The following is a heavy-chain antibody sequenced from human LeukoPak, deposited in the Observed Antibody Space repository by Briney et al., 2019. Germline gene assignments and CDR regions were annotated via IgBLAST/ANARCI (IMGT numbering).Heavy chain of an antibody. CDR1: GGSMSNYY. Sequence: PSETLSLTCTVSGGSMSNYYWSWVRQPPGKGLEWIGYIYYSGSTNSNPSLESRVTISVDTSKNQFSLKLSSVTAADTAVYYCARHGGSYSYDFWGQGTLVTVSS. CDR2: IYYSGST. D-gene: IGHD1-26*01. CDR3: ARHGGSYSYDF. V-gene: IGHV4-59*08. J-gene: IGHJ4*02.